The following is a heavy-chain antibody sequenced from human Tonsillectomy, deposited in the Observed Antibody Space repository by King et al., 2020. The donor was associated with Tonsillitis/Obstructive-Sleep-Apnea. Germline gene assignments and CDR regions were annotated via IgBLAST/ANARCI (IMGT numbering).Heavy chain of an antibody. CDR2: ISGSGTNT. Sequence: VQLVESGGGLVQPGRSLRLSCAASGFTFNIYAMTWVRQAPGKGLEWVSAISGSGTNTYYADSVKGRFTISRDNSKNTLYLQVNSLRAEDTAVYYCAKDIGDSLCYYYYMDVWGKGTTVTVSS. D-gene: IGHD2-21*01. CDR3: AKDIGDSLCYYYYMDV. V-gene: IGHV3-23*04. CDR1: GFTFNIYA. J-gene: IGHJ6*03.